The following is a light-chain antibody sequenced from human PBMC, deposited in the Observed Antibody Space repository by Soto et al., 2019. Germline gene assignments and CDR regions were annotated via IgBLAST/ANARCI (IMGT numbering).Light chain of an antibody. CDR2: GAS. J-gene: IGKJ5*01. CDR1: QSVSSN. Sequence: EIVLTQSPGTLSLSPGERATLSCRASQSVSSNYLAWYRQKPGQAPRLLIFGASTRATGLPARFSGSGSGTDFTLTISSLQSEDFAVYYCQQYNTWPPITFGQGTRLEIK. V-gene: IGKV3-15*01. CDR3: QQYNTWPPIT.